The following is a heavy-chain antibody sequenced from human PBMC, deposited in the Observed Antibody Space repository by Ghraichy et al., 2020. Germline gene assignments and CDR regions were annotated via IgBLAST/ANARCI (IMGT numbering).Heavy chain of an antibody. CDR2: ISWNSGSI. Sequence: GGSLRLSCAASGFTFDDYAMHWVRQAPGKGLEWVSGISWNSGSICYADSVKGRFTISRDNAKNSLYLQMNSLRAEDTALYYCAKDMSAAIGEGYYYCMDFWGQGTTFIVSS. J-gene: IGHJ6*02. V-gene: IGHV3-9*01. CDR1: GFTFDDYA. D-gene: IGHD2-2*02. CDR3: AKDMSAAIGEGYYYCMDF.